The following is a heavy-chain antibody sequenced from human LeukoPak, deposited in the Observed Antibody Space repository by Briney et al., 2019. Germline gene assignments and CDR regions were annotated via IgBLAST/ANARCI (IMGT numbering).Heavy chain of an antibody. Sequence: SETLSLTCTVSGGSISSYYWSWIRQPAGKGLEWIGRIYTSGSTNYNPSLKSRVTMSVDTSKNQFSLKLSSVTAADTAVYYCARVGAARGDYYYYYMGVWGKGTTVTVSS. CDR3: ARVGAARGDYYYYYMGV. J-gene: IGHJ6*03. V-gene: IGHV4-4*07. CDR2: IYTSGST. CDR1: GGSISSYY. D-gene: IGHD6-6*01.